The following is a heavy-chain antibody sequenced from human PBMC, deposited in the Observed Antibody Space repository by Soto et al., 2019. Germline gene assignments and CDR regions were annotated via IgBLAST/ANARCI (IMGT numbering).Heavy chain of an antibody. CDR3: ARQIDYYGSGSYFLAWFDP. D-gene: IGHD3-10*01. CDR2: IYYSGST. J-gene: IGHJ5*02. CDR1: GGSISSSSYY. Sequence: SETLSLTCTVSGGSISSSSYYWGWIRQPPGKGLEWIGSIYYSGSTYYNPSLKSRVTISVDTSKNQFSLKLSSVTAADTAVYYCARQIDYYGSGSYFLAWFDPWGQGTLVTVSS. V-gene: IGHV4-39*01.